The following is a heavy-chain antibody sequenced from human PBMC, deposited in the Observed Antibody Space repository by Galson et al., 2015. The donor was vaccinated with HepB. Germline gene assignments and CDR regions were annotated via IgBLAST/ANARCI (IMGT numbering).Heavy chain of an antibody. J-gene: IGHJ4*02. CDR1: GFTFSSYG. CDR2: ISYDGSNK. V-gene: IGHV3-30*18. D-gene: IGHD2-15*01. Sequence: SLRLSCAASGFTFSSYGMHWVRQAPGKGLEWVAVISYDGSNKYYADSVKGRFTISRDNSKNTLYLQMNSLRAEDTAVYYCANLQGGSVPDFDYWGQGTLVTVSS. CDR3: ANLQGGSVPDFDY.